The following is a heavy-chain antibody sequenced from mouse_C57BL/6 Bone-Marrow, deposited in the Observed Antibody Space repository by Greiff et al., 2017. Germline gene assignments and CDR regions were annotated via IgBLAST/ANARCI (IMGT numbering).Heavy chain of an antibody. D-gene: IGHD6-1*01. Sequence: SGPELVKPGASVKISCKASGYAFSSSWMNWVKQRPGKGLEWIGRIYPGDGDTNYNGKFKGKATLTADKSSSPAYMQLSSLTSEDSAVYFCARNSRFAYWGQGTLVTVSA. CDR1: GYAFSSSW. V-gene: IGHV1-82*01. CDR2: IYPGDGDT. CDR3: ARNSRFAY. J-gene: IGHJ3*01.